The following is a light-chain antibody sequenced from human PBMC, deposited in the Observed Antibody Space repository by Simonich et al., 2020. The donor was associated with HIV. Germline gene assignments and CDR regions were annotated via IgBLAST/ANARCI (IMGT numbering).Light chain of an antibody. CDR1: QTVFYSSNNKNY. CDR3: QQYYSTPLT. J-gene: IGKJ4*01. Sequence: DIVMTQSPDSLAVALGERATINCKSSQTVFYSSNNKNYLAWYQQKPGQTPKLLIYCESTRESGVPDRFSGSGSGTDFTLTISSLQAEDVAVYYCQQYYSTPLTFGGGTKVEIK. CDR2: CES. V-gene: IGKV4-1*01.